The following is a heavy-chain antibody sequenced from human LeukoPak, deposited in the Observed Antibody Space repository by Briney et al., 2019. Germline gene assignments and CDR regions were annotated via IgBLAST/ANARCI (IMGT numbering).Heavy chain of an antibody. V-gene: IGHV4-34*01. CDR2: INHSGST. CDR1: GGSFSGYY. D-gene: IGHD1-26*01. J-gene: IGHJ4*02. CDR3: ARDRLAVGATHFDY. Sequence: SGTLSLTCAVYGGSFSGYYWSWIRQPPGKGLEWIGEINHSGSTNYNPSLKSRVTISVDTSKNQFSLKLSSVTAADTAVYYCARDRLAVGATHFDYWGQGTLVTVSS.